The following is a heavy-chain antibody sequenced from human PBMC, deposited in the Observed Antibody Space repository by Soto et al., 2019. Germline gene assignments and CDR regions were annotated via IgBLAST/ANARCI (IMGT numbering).Heavy chain of an antibody. V-gene: IGHV4-59*01. CDR2: SYYTVGT. Sequence: SETLSLTCNVSGVTISGYYWNWIRQPPGKKLEWIGSSYYTVGTNYNPSLKSRVTISVDTSKNHFSLKFNSLTAADTAVYYCANGTLSTIPPPDSWGQGTPVTVSS. D-gene: IGHD3-3*02. J-gene: IGHJ4*02. CDR1: GVTISGYY. CDR3: ANGTLSTIPPPDS.